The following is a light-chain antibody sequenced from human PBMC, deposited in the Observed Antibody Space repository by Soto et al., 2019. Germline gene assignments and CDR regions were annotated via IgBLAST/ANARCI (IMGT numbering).Light chain of an antibody. CDR1: QSFSSTY. CDR3: HHYGISPPIT. J-gene: IGKJ5*01. V-gene: IGKV3-20*01. CDR2: GAS. Sequence: EIVLTQSPGTLSLSPGERATLSCSASQSFSSTYLAWYQQKPGQAPRLLIYGASSRATGIPDRFSGSGSGTDFTLTISRLEPEDFAVYYCHHYGISPPITFGQGTRLEIK.